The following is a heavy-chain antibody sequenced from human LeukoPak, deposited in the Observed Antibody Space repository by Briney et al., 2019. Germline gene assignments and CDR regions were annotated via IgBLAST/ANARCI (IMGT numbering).Heavy chain of an antibody. CDR1: GFTFSKYW. CDR2: INTDGTVT. CDR3: ATKQWLAPPPDS. Sequence: GGSLRLSCAASGFTFSKYWMLCVREAPGKGLESVSRINTDGTVTTYADSVKGRFTVSRDNADNTMFLQMNSVRDEDTAVYYCATKQWLAPPPDSWGQGTPVTVSS. V-gene: IGHV3-74*01. J-gene: IGHJ4*02. D-gene: IGHD6-19*01.